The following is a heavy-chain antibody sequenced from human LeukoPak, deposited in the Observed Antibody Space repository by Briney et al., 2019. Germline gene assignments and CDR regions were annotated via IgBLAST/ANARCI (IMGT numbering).Heavy chain of an antibody. V-gene: IGHV4-30-2*01. CDR2: IYHSGST. J-gene: IGHJ5*02. D-gene: IGHD3-10*01. Sequence: PSQTLSLTCAVSGGSIGSGGYSWSWIRQPPGKGLEWIGYIYHSGSTYYNPSLKSRVTISVDRSKNQFSLKLSSVTAADTAVYYCARDSAFGWFDPWGQGTLVTVSS. CDR1: GGSIGSGGYS. CDR3: ARDSAFGWFDP.